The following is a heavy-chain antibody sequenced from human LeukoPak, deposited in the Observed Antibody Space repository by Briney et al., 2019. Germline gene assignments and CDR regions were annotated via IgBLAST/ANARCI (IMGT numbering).Heavy chain of an antibody. D-gene: IGHD2-2*02. CDR1: GYSFTSYW. CDR2: IYPGDSDT. Sequence: GESLKISCKGSGYSFTSYWIGWVRQMPGKGLEWMGIIYPGDSDTRYSPSFQGQVTISADKSISTAYLQWSSLKASDTAMYYCARAGGYCSSTSCYSSWFDPWGQGTLVIVSS. V-gene: IGHV5-51*01. CDR3: ARAGGYCSSTSCYSSWFDP. J-gene: IGHJ5*02.